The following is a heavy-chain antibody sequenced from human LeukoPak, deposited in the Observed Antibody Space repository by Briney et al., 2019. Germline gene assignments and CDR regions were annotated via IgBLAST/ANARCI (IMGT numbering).Heavy chain of an antibody. CDR2: ITSSGSTI. D-gene: IGHD3-9*01. CDR1: GFAFSSYE. J-gene: IGHJ4*02. CDR3: ASAYDILTAYFDY. V-gene: IGHV3-48*03. Sequence: GGSLRLSCVASGFAFSSYEMNWVRQAPGKGLEWVSFITSSGSTIYYADSVKGRFTISRDNAKNSLYLQMNSLRAEDTAVYYRASAYDILTAYFDYWGQGTLVTVSS.